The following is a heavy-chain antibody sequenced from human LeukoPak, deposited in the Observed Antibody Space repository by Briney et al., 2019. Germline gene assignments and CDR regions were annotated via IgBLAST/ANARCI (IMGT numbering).Heavy chain of an antibody. J-gene: IGHJ4*02. V-gene: IGHV3-49*04. D-gene: IGHD3-22*01. CDR2: IRSKAYGGTT. Sequence: GGSLRLSCTASGFTLGDYAMSWVRQAPGKGLEWVGFIRSKAYGGTTEYAASVKGRFTISRDDSKSIAYLQMNSLKTEDTAVYYCTREGDYYDSSGYYPDPDYWGQGTLVTVSS. CDR3: TREGDYYDSSGYYPDPDY. CDR1: GFTLGDYA.